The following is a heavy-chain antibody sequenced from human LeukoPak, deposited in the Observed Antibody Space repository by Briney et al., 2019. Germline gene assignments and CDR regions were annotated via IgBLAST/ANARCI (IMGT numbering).Heavy chain of an antibody. CDR3: AKGRSGYYYGSGPLDY. CDR2: ISWDSGNI. Sequence: GGSLRLSCAGSGFTFDDYAMHWVRQAPGKGLEWVSGISWDSGNIGYADSVKGRFIVSRDNAKNSLYLQMNSLRDEDMALYYCAKGRSGYYYGSGPLDYWGQGTLVTVSS. V-gene: IGHV3-9*03. CDR1: GFTFDDYA. J-gene: IGHJ4*02. D-gene: IGHD3-10*01.